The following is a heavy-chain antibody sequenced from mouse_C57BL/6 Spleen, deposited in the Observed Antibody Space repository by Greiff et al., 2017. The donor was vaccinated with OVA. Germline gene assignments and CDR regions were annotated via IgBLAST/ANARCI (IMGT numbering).Heavy chain of an antibody. Sequence: VQLQQSGAELVRPGASVKLSCTASGYTFTDYYINWVKQRPGQGLEWIASIYPGSGNTYYNEKFKGKATLTAEKSSSTAYMQLSSLTSEDSAVYFCARSSDDLDYWGQGTTLTVSS. CDR3: ARSSDDLDY. D-gene: IGHD2-3*01. J-gene: IGHJ2*01. V-gene: IGHV1-76*01. CDR2: IYPGSGNT. CDR1: GYTFTDYY.